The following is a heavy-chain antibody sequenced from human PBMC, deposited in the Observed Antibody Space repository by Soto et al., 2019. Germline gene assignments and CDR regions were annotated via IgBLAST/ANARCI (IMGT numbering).Heavy chain of an antibody. CDR2: IFSNDEK. CDR1: DFSLNNARVG. J-gene: IGHJ4*02. Sequence: GSGPTLVNPTETLMLTCTVSDFSLNNARVGVSWIRQSPGKALEWLAHIFSNDEKSYSTFLRARLTISKDSSRSQVVLTMTNMDPADTATYFCARSSDSTLQYLYYFDSWGQGTPVTVSS. CDR3: ARSSDSTLQYLYYFDS. D-gene: IGHD2-2*01. V-gene: IGHV2-26*01.